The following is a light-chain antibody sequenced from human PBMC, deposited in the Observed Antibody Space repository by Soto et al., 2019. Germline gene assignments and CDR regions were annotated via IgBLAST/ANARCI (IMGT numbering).Light chain of an antibody. CDR3: QQLNRNPT. CDR2: GAS. J-gene: IGKJ3*01. Sequence: DIQLTQSPSFLSASVGDRVTITCRASQGISSYLAWYQQKPGKAPKLLIYGASTLQSGVPSRFSGSGSGTEFTLTISSLQPEDFATYFWQQLNRNPTFRPGTKVDI. V-gene: IGKV1-9*01. CDR1: QGISSY.